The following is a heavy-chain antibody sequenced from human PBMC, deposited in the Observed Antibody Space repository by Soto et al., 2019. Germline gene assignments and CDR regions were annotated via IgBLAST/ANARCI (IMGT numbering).Heavy chain of an antibody. CDR1: GYTFTTYG. CDR2: ISAYNGDT. J-gene: IGHJ6*02. V-gene: IGHV1-18*01. D-gene: IGHD3-16*01. Sequence: QVKLVQSGAEVKKPGASVKVSCKASGYTFTTYGISWVRQAPGQGLEWMGWISAYNGDTSYAQNLQGRVTMTTDTSTTTAYMGLRSLRSADTAVYYCAREARGNSRVYYYYGMDVWGQGTTVTVSS. CDR3: AREARGNSRVYYYYGMDV.